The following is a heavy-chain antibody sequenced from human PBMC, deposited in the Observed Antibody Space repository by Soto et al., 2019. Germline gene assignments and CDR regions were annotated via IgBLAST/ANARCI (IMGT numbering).Heavy chain of an antibody. D-gene: IGHD2-8*01. Sequence: GASVKVSFKASGYTFTSYGISWLRQAPGQGLEWMGWISAYNGNTNYAQKLQGRVTMTTDTSTSTAYMELRSLRSDDTAVYYCARSFDDIVLMVYAIDYWGQGTLVTVSS. CDR1: GYTFTSYG. CDR3: ARSFDDIVLMVYAIDY. V-gene: IGHV1-18*04. CDR2: ISAYNGNT. J-gene: IGHJ4*02.